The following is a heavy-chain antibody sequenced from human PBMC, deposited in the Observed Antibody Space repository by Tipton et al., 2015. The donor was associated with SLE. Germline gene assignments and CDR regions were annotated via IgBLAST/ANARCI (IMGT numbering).Heavy chain of an antibody. Sequence: SLRLSCAASGFTFSSYEMNWVRQAPGKGLEWVSAISGSGGSTYYADSVKGRFTISRDNSKNTLYLQMNSLRAEDTAVYYCAKAILGVNYYDSSGYYYFDYWGQGTLVTVSS. V-gene: IGHV3-23*01. CDR2: ISGSGGST. CDR3: AKAILGVNYYDSSGYYYFDY. CDR1: GFTFSSYE. J-gene: IGHJ4*02. D-gene: IGHD3-22*01.